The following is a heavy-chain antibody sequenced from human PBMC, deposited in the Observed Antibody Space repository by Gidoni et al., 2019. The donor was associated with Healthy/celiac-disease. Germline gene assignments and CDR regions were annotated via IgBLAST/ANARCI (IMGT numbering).Heavy chain of an antibody. D-gene: IGHD3-10*01. CDR2: FIPIFGTA. CDR1: GGTFSSYA. Sequence: QVQLVQSGAEVKKPGSSVKVSCKAAGGTFSSYAISWGRQAPGQGLEWMGGFIPIFGTANYAQKFQGRVTITADKSTSTAYMELSSLRSEDTAVYYCARVVRLGGWFDPWGQGTLVTVSS. V-gene: IGHV1-69*06. J-gene: IGHJ5*02. CDR3: ARVVRLGGWFDP.